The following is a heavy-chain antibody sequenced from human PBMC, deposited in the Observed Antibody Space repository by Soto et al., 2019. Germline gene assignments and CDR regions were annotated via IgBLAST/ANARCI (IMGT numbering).Heavy chain of an antibody. CDR1: GGTFSSYA. CDR2: IIPIFGTA. V-gene: IGHV1-69*13. J-gene: IGHJ6*02. CDR3: ARDPRGVVVPAATTDQYYYYYGMDV. Sequence: SVKVSCKASGGTFSSYAISWLRQAPGQGLEWMGGIIPIFGTANYAQKFQGRVTITADESTSTAYMELSSLRSEDTAVYYCARDPRGVVVPAATTDQYYYYYGMDVWGQGTTVTVS. D-gene: IGHD2-2*01.